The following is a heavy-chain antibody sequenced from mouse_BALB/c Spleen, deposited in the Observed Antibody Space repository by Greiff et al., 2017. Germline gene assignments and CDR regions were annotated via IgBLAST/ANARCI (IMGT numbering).Heavy chain of an antibody. CDR1: GFTFSSYA. CDR3: ATNWDNAMDY. Sequence: EVNVVESGGGLVKPGGSLKLSCAASGFTFSSYAMSWVRQSPEKRLEWVAEISSGGSYTYYPDTVTGRFTISRDNAKNTLYLEMSSLRSEDTAMYYCATNWDNAMDYWGQGTSVTVSS. J-gene: IGHJ4*01. V-gene: IGHV5-9-4*01. D-gene: IGHD4-1*02. CDR2: ISSGGSYT.